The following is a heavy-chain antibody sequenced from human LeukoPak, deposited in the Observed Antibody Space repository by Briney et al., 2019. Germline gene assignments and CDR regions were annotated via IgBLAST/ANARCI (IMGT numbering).Heavy chain of an antibody. CDR2: INSDGSST. CDR1: GFTFSSYW. Sequence: SGGSLRLSCAASGFTFSSYWMHWGRQAPGKGLVWVSRINSDGSSTSYADSVKGRFTISRDNAKNTLYLQMNSLRAEDTAVYYCAREGQRGGANFDYWGQGTLVTVSS. CDR3: AREGQRGGANFDY. D-gene: IGHD1-26*01. V-gene: IGHV3-74*01. J-gene: IGHJ4*02.